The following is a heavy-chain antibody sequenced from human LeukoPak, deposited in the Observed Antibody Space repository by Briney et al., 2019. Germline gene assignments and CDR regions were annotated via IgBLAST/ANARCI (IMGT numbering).Heavy chain of an antibody. V-gene: IGHV3-21*04. CDR1: GFTFSSYS. CDR3: ARRAGAYSHPYDY. J-gene: IGHJ4*02. Sequence: GGSLRLSCAASGFTFSSYSMNWVRQAPGKGLEWVSSISTSSSYIYYADSVKGRFTISRDNAKNSLYLQMNSLRAEDTAVYYCARRAGAYSHPYDYWGQGTLVTVSS. CDR2: ISTSSSYI. D-gene: IGHD4/OR15-4a*01.